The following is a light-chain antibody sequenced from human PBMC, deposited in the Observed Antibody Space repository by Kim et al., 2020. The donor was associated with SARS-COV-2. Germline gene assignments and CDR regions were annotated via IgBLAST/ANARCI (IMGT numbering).Light chain of an antibody. CDR1: QSVSSSY. Sequence: PGESATLSCRTSQSVSSSYFSWYHQKPGQPPRLLIYGASDRAAGIPDRFSGSGSGTDFTLAISRLEPEDFAVYFCHQHGASPWTFGQGTKVDIK. J-gene: IGKJ1*01. CDR2: GAS. V-gene: IGKV3-20*01. CDR3: HQHGASPWT.